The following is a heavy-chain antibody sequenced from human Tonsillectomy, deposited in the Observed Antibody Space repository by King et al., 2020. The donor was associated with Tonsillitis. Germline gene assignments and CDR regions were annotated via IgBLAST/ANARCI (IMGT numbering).Heavy chain of an antibody. J-gene: IGHJ4*02. CDR2: IKSKTDGGTT. D-gene: IGHD3-22*01. CDR1: GFTFSNAR. V-gene: IGHV3-15*01. CDR3: TTGLGSSGSNY. Sequence: VQLVESGGGLVKPGGSLRVSCAASGFTFSNARMSWVRQAPGKGLEWVGRIKSKTDGGTTDYAAPVKGRFTISRDDSKNTLYLEMNSLKTEDTAVYYCTTGLGSSGSNYWGQGTLVTVSS.